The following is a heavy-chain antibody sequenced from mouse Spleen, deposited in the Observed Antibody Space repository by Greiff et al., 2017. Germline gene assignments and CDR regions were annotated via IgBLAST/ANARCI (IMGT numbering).Heavy chain of an antibody. CDR2: ISYDGSN. CDR1: GYSITSGYY. CDR3: ARDHGYYYAY. J-gene: IGHJ3*01. V-gene: IGHV3-6*01. D-gene: IGHD2-3*01. Sequence: DVKLVESGPGLVKPSQSLSLTCSVTGYSITSGYYWNWIRQFPGNKLEWMGYISYDGSNNYNPSLKNRISITRDTSKNQFFLKLNSVTTEDTATYYCARDHGYYYAYWGQGTLVTVSA.